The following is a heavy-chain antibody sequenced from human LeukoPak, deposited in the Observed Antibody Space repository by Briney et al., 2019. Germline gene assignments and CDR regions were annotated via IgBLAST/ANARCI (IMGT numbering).Heavy chain of an antibody. V-gene: IGHV4-61*02. Sequence: SETLSLTCTVSGGSISTGSYYWSWIRQPAGKGLEWIGRIYTSGSTNYNPSLKSRVTISVDTSKNQFSLKLSSVTAADTAVYYCARDYYYYDSSGYSAWGQGTLVTVSS. CDR3: ARDYYYYDSSGYSA. CDR1: GGSISTGSYY. D-gene: IGHD3-22*01. CDR2: IYTSGST. J-gene: IGHJ4*02.